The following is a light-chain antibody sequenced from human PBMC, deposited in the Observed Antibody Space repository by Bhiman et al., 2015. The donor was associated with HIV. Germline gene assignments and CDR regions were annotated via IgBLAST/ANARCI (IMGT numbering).Light chain of an antibody. Sequence: QSVLTQPPSVSAAPGQKVTISCSGSSSNIGTHYVSWYQQLPGTAPKLLIYDNNKRPSGIPDRFSGSKSGTSATLGITGLQTGDEADYYCGTWDSSLNGPRVFGGGTKLTVL. CDR1: SSNIGTHY. CDR3: GTWDSSLNGPRV. CDR2: DNN. V-gene: IGLV1-51*01. J-gene: IGLJ3*02.